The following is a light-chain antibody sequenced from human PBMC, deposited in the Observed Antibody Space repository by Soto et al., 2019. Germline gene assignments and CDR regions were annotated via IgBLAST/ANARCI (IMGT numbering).Light chain of an antibody. V-gene: IGKV1-33*01. Sequence: DIQMTQSPSSLSASVGDRVTITCQASQDIRDSLNWYQQKQGEAPKLLLYDASSLESGVPSRFSGSGSGTDFTFTITSLQPEDIATYYCQHYDNLARTFGGGTKVDIK. CDR1: QDIRDS. CDR3: QHYDNLART. CDR2: DAS. J-gene: IGKJ4*02.